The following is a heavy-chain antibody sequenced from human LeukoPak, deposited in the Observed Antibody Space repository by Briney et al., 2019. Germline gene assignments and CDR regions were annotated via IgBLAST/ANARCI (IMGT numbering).Heavy chain of an antibody. D-gene: IGHD3-3*01. Sequence: PGGSLRLSCAASGFTFSSYSMNWVRQAPGKGLEWVSAISGSGGSTYYADSVKGRFTISRDNSKNTLYLQMNSLRAEDTAVYYCAKVGSVLRFLEWLSVDYWGQGTLVTVSS. CDR1: GFTFSSYS. J-gene: IGHJ4*02. CDR3: AKVGSVLRFLEWLSVDY. CDR2: ISGSGGST. V-gene: IGHV3-23*01.